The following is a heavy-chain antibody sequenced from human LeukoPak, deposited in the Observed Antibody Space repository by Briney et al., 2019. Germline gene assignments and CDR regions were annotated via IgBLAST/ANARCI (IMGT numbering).Heavy chain of an antibody. CDR1: GFTFSSYG. V-gene: IGHV3-30*12. J-gene: IGHJ4*02. CDR2: ISYDGSNK. D-gene: IGHD5-12*01. Sequence: GGSLRLSCAASGFTFSSYGMHWVRQAPGKGLEWVAVISYDGSNKYYADSVKGQFTISRDNAKNSLYLQMNSLRAEDTAVYYCAREREGGYDYNYWGQGTLVTVSS. CDR3: AREREGGYDYNY.